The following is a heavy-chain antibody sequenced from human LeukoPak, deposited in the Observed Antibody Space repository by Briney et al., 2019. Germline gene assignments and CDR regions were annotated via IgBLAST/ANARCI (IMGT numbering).Heavy chain of an antibody. CDR2: ISGSGGST. D-gene: IGHD6-6*01. V-gene: IGHV3-23*01. J-gene: IGHJ4*02. CDR1: GFTFSSYA. CDR3: TTAPHSSSFPPRQ. Sequence: GGSLRLSCAASGFTFSSYAMSWVRQAPGKGLEWVSAISGSGGSTYYADSVKGRFTISRDNSKNTLYLQMNSPRAEDTAVYYCTTAPHSSSFPPRQWGQGTLVTVSS.